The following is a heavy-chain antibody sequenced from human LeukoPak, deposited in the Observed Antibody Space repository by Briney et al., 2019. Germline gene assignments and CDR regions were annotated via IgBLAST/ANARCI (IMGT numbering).Heavy chain of an antibody. CDR1: GYSISSDYY. V-gene: IGHV4-38-2*02. J-gene: IGHJ4*02. Sequence: SETLSLTCAVSGYSISSDYYWGWIRQPPGKGLEWIGSMYHSGSTYYNPSLKSRVTISVDTSKNQFSLKLNSVTAADTAVYYCARDQILEYNWNEPTFDYWGQGTLVTVSS. CDR3: ARDQILEYNWNEPTFDY. CDR2: MYHSGST. D-gene: IGHD1-1*01.